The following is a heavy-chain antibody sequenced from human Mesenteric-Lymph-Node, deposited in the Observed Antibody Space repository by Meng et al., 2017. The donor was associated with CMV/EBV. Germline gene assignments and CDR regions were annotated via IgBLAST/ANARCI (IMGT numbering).Heavy chain of an antibody. D-gene: IGHD3-10*01. CDR1: GLTFSSYD. Sequence: GESLKISCAASGLTFSSYDMSWVRQAPGKGLEWVSVIYSGGSTYYADSVKGRFTISRDNSKNTLYLQMNSLRAEDTAVYYCARENGGSGSYDYWGQGTLVTVSS. J-gene: IGHJ4*02. V-gene: IGHV3-53*01. CDR2: IYSGGST. CDR3: ARENGGSGSYDY.